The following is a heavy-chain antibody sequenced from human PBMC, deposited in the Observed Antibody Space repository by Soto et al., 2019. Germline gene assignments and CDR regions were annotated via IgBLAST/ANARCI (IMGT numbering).Heavy chain of an antibody. D-gene: IGHD1-26*01. CDR1: GGTFSSYA. Sequence: QVQLVQSGAEVKKPGSSVKVSCKASGGTFSSYAISWVRQAPGQGLEWMGGIIPIFGTANYAQKFQGRVTITADESTSTAYMELSSLRSEDTAVYYCAGEVGATENYYYYGMDVWGQGTTDTVSS. V-gene: IGHV1-69*01. J-gene: IGHJ6*02. CDR2: IIPIFGTA. CDR3: AGEVGATENYYYYGMDV.